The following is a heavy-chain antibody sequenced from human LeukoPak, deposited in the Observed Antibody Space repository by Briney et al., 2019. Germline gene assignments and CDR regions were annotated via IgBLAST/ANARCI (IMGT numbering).Heavy chain of an antibody. CDR2: IDHTGIT. CDR3: ARVGNNGNDAFDI. D-gene: IGHD2-8*01. CDR1: DDSITIYY. V-gene: IGHV4-59*01. J-gene: IGHJ3*02. Sequence: SETLSLTCTVSDDSITIYYWSWIRQPPGKGLEWIGYIDHTGITNYNPSLNSRVTISRDTSKNHFSLELSSATAADTAVYYCARVGNNGNDAFDIWGQGTMVTVSS.